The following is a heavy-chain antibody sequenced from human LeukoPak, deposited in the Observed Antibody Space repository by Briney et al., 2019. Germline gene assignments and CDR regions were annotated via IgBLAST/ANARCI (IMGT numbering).Heavy chain of an antibody. Sequence: SETLSLTCTVSGGSISSGDYYWSWIRQPPGKGLEWIAYMYYSGSTYYDPSLKSRVTMLADTSKNQLSLKLSSVTAADTAVYYCARPYYYDSRIDPWGQGILVTVSS. D-gene: IGHD3-22*01. CDR2: MYYSGST. V-gene: IGHV4-30-4*01. CDR3: ARPYYYDSRIDP. J-gene: IGHJ5*02. CDR1: GGSISSGDYY.